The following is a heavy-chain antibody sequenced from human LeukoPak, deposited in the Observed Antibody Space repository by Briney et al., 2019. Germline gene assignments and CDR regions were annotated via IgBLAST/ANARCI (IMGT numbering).Heavy chain of an antibody. CDR3: ARDRQYDADVFDI. CDR1: SGSISSYY. D-gene: IGHD2-8*01. CDR2: ISYSGST. Sequence: TSETLSLACTVSSGSISSYYWSWIRQPPGKGQEWIGYISYSGSTKYNPSLKSRVTISIDTSKKQFSLNLSSVTAADTAVYYCARDRQYDADVFDIWGQGTMVTVSS. V-gene: IGHV4-59*12. J-gene: IGHJ3*02.